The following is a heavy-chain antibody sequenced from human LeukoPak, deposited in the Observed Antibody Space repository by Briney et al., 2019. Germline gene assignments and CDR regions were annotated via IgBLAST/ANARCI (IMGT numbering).Heavy chain of an antibody. CDR1: GGSISSYY. J-gene: IGHJ4*02. CDR3: AGMQITNYYDSSGYLDN. V-gene: IGHV4-59*01. CDR2: IYYIGSI. Sequence: KPSETLSLTCTVSGGSISSYYWSWIRQPPGKGLEWIGYIYYIGSINYNPSLKSRVTISVDTSKNQFSLKLSSVTDADTAVYYCAGMQITNYYDSSGYLDNWGQGTLVTVSS. D-gene: IGHD3-22*01.